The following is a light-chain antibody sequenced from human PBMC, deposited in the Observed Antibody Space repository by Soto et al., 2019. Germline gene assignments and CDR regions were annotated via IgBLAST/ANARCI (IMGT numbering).Light chain of an antibody. CDR3: CLYAASSTSVV. Sequence: QSALTQPASVSGSPGQSITISCTGTSSDVGSYNLVSWYQQHPGKAPKLMIYDGIKRPSGVSNRFSGSKSGNTASLTISGLQAEDEADYYCCLYAASSTSVVFGGGTKLSVL. J-gene: IGLJ2*01. CDR1: SSDVGSYNL. V-gene: IGLV2-23*01. CDR2: DGI.